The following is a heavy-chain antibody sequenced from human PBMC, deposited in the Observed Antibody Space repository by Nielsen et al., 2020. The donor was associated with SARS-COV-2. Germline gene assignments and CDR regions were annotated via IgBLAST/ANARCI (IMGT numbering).Heavy chain of an antibody. V-gene: IGHV4-30-2*01. Sequence: SETLSLTCAVSGGSVSDGGYSWSWIRQPPGKGLEWIGYISQSGSAYYNPSLETRVTISVDRSKNQFSLRLSSVTAADTAVYYCAGRYSGSSVDYWADSWGQGTLVTVSS. D-gene: IGHD1-26*01. J-gene: IGHJ4*02. CDR2: ISQSGSA. CDR1: GGSVSDGGYS. CDR3: AGRYSGSSVDYWADS.